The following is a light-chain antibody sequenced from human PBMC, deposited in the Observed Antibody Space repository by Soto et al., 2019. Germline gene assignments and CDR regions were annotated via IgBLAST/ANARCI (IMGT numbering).Light chain of an antibody. CDR2: LNSDGSH. CDR3: QTWGTGMV. J-gene: IGLJ3*02. Sequence: QLVLTQSPSASASLGASVKLTCTLSSGHSNYAIAWHQQQPEKGPRFLMKLNSDGSHNKGDGIPDRFSGSSSGAERYLTISSLQSEDEADYYCQTWGTGMVFGGGTKLTVL. CDR1: SGHSNYA. V-gene: IGLV4-69*01.